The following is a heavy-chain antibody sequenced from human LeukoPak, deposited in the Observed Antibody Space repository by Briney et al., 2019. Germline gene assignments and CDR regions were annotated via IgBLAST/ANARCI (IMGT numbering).Heavy chain of an antibody. CDR3: ARTDLGDY. D-gene: IGHD3-16*01. Sequence: ASVKVSCKASGYTFTSYGISWVRQAPGQGLEWMGWISAYNGNTNYAQKLQGRVTMTRNTSISTAYMELSSLRSEDTAVYYCARTDLGDYWGQGTLVTVSS. V-gene: IGHV1-18*01. CDR1: GYTFTSYG. J-gene: IGHJ4*02. CDR2: ISAYNGNT.